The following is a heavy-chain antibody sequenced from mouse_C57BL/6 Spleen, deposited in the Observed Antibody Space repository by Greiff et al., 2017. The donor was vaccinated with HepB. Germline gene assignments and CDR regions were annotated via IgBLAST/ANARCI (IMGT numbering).Heavy chain of an antibody. CDR3: VREGLGLGYFDY. CDR1: GFTFSSYG. Sequence: EVKLMESGGDLVKPGGSLKLSCAASGFTFSSYGMSWVRQTPDKRLEWVATISSGGSYTYYPDSVKGRFTISRDNAKNTLYLQMSSLKSEDTAMYYCVREGLGLGYFDYWGQGTTLTVSS. J-gene: IGHJ2*01. V-gene: IGHV5-6*01. CDR2: ISSGGSYT. D-gene: IGHD4-1*01.